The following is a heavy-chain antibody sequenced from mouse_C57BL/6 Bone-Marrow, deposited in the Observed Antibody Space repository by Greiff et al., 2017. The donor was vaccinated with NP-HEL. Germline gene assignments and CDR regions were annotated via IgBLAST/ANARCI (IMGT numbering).Heavy chain of an antibody. CDR3: ARMHYGNTFFAY. V-gene: IGHV1-7*01. CDR2: INPSSGYT. J-gene: IGHJ3*01. CDR1: GYTFTSYR. D-gene: IGHD2-1*01. Sequence: VQLQQSGAELAKPGASVKLSCKASGYTFTSYRMHWVKQRPGQGLEWIGNINPSSGYTKYNQKFKGKATLTADKSSSTAYMQLSSLTYEDATVYYCARMHYGNTFFAYWGQGTLVTVSA.